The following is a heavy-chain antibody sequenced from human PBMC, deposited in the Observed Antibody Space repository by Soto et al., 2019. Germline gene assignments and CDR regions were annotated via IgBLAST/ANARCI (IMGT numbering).Heavy chain of an antibody. CDR3: ARDRVESGYPEYFQH. J-gene: IGHJ1*01. D-gene: IGHD3-22*01. CDR1: GFTFSSYA. V-gene: IGHV3-23*01. CDR2: ISGSGGST. Sequence: PGGSLRLSCAASGFTFSSYAMSWVRQAPGKGLEWVSAISGSGGSTYYADSVKGRFTISRDNSKNTLYLQMNHLRAEDTAVYYCARDRVESGYPEYFQHWGQGTLVTVSS.